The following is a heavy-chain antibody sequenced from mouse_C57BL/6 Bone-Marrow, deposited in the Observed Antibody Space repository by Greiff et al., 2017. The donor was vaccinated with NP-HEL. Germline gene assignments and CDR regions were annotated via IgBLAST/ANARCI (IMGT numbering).Heavy chain of an antibody. CDR3: ASIYYDYDGGVYYAMDY. CDR1: GYAFSSSW. D-gene: IGHD2-4*01. J-gene: IGHJ4*01. Sequence: QVQLKESGPELVKPGASVKISCKASGYAFSSSWMNWVKQRPGKGLEWIGRIYPGDGDTNYNGKFKGKATLTADKSSSTAYMQLSSLTSEDSAVYFCASIYYDYDGGVYYAMDYWGQGTSVTVSS. V-gene: IGHV1-82*01. CDR2: IYPGDGDT.